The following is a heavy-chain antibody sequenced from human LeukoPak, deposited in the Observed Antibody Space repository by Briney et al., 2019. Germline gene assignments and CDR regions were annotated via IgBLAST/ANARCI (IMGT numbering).Heavy chain of an antibody. CDR3: VKDTGRGDF. V-gene: IGHV3-30*02. D-gene: IGHD1-14*01. Sequence: PGGSLRLSCAASGFIFRNYGMHWLRQAPGKGLEWVAFLRNDESEIFYADSVKGRFTISRDNSKNTLYLQMSSLRDEDTAVYYCVKDTGRGDFWGQGTQVTVSS. CDR2: LRNDESEI. CDR1: GFIFRNYG. J-gene: IGHJ4*02.